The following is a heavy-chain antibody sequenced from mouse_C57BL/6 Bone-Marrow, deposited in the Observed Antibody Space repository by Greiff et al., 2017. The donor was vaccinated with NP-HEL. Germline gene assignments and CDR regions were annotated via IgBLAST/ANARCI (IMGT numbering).Heavy chain of an antibody. J-gene: IGHJ1*03. CDR3: AVITTVVDWYFDV. D-gene: IGHD1-1*01. V-gene: IGHV1-7*01. CDR2: INPSSGYT. Sequence: QVQLKESGAELAKPGASVKLSCKASGYTFTSYWMHWVKPRPGQGLEWIGYINPSSGYTKYNQKFKDKATLTADKSSSTAYMQLSSLTYEDSAVYYCAVITTVVDWYFDVWGTGTTVTVSS. CDR1: GYTFTSYW.